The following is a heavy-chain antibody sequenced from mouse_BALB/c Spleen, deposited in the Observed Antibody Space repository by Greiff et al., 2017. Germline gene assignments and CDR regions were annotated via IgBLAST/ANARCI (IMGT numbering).Heavy chain of an antibody. CDR2: ISYSGST. CDR1: GDSITSGY. J-gene: IGHJ2*01. CDR3: ARDPTYNGNYEDYFDD. Sequence: EVKLVESGPSLVKPSQTLSLTCSVTGDSITSGYWNWIRKFPGNKLEYMGYISYSGSTYYNPSLKSRISITRDTSKNQYYLQLNSVTTEDTATYYSARDPTYNGNYEDYFDDWGQGTTLTVSS. V-gene: IGHV3-8*02. D-gene: IGHD2-10*01.